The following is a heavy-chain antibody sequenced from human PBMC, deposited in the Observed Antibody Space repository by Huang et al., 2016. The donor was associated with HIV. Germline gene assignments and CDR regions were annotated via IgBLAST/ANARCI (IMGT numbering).Heavy chain of an antibody. J-gene: IGHJ4*01. CDR3: ARVVIAAFDY. CDR1: GDSLGRGGHH. V-gene: IGHV4-30-4*08. Sequence: QVQLQESGPGLVKPSQTLSLTCTVSGDSLGRGGHHWNWIRQAPGRGLEWIGYIYYSGSTYYNPSLKSRVTISVDTSKNQFSLKLSSVTAADTAVYYCARVVIAAFDYWGQGILVTVSS. CDR2: IYYSGST. D-gene: IGHD3-22*01.